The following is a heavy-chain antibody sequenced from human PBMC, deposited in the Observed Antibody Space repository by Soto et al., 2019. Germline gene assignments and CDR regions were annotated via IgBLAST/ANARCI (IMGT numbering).Heavy chain of an antibody. V-gene: IGHV3-30-3*01. J-gene: IGHJ4*02. Sequence: QVQLVESGGGVVQPGRSLRLSCAASGFNFNSYTFNWVRQAPGKGLEWVAMISPDGSKTNYADALKGRFTISRDNSNNKLFLQMNSLTTEDSAIYFCARGLLQVMVPFDHWGQGTLVTVS. CDR1: GFNFNSYT. CDR2: ISPDGSKT. D-gene: IGHD2-21*02. CDR3: ARGLLQVMVPFDH.